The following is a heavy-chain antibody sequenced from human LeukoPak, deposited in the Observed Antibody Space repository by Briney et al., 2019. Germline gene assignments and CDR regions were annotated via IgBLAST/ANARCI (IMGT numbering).Heavy chain of an antibody. CDR2: IKHDGSEE. D-gene: IGHD6-6*01. CDR1: GFTFSSYW. J-gene: IGHJ6*02. V-gene: IGHV3-7*05. CDR3: ARDPYSSTWSYGMGV. Sequence: GGSLRLSCAASGFTFSSYWMSWVRQAPGKGLEWVANIKHDGSEEVYVDSVKGRFSISRDNAKNSLFLQMNTLRAEDTAVYYCARDPYSSTWSYGMGVWGQGTTVTVSS.